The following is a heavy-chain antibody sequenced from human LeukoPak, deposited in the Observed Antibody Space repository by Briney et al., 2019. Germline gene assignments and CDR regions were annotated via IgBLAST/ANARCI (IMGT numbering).Heavy chain of an antibody. D-gene: IGHD3-22*01. Sequence: GRSLRLSCAASGITFDDYAMHWVRQAPGKGLEWVSGISWNSGSIGYADSVKGRFTISRDNAKNSLYLQMNSLRAEDTALYYCAKDMTYDSSGSFDYWGQGTLVTVSS. CDR3: AKDMTYDSSGSFDY. V-gene: IGHV3-9*01. J-gene: IGHJ4*02. CDR2: ISWNSGSI. CDR1: GITFDDYA.